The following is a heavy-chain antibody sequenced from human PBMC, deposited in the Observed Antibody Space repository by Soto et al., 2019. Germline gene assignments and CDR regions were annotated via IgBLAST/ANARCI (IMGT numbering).Heavy chain of an antibody. Sequence: PGESLKISCAASGFTFTSYAMSWVRQTPEKGLEWVSAISATSGNSYYADSVKGRFTISRDNLKNTLFLQMNSLRAEDTAVYYCSRGGSARPGDSWGQGTQVTVSS. CDR2: ISATSGNS. V-gene: IGHV3-23*01. D-gene: IGHD6-6*01. CDR3: SRGGSARPGDS. J-gene: IGHJ4*02. CDR1: GFTFTSYA.